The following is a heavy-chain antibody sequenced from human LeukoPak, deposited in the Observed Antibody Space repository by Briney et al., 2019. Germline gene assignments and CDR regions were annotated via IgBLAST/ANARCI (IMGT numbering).Heavy chain of an antibody. CDR2: IRYDGSKK. CDR3: AKDWSEMATKLNWFDP. J-gene: IGHJ5*02. V-gene: IGHV3-30*02. CDR1: GFSFSSYG. Sequence: EGSLRLSCAASGFSFSSYGMHWVRQAPGKGLEWVAFIRYDGSKKYYADSVKGRFTISRDNSKNTLFLQMNSLRPEDTAVYYCAKDWSEMATKLNWFDPWGRGTLVTVSS. D-gene: IGHD5-24*01.